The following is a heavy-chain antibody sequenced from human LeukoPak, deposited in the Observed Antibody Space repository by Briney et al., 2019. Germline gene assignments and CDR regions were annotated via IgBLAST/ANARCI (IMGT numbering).Heavy chain of an antibody. CDR1: GYSFTTYL. J-gene: IGHJ4*02. D-gene: IGHD6-19*01. CDR3: ARRYSSSQNIAVAGLYYFDY. V-gene: IGHV5-51*01. Sequence: HGESLKISCKGSGYSFTTYLIGWVRQMPGKGLEWMGIIHPGDSDTIYSPSFQGQVTISADKSISTAYLQWSSLKASDTAMYYCARRYSSSQNIAVAGLYYFDYWGQGTLVTVSS. CDR2: IHPGDSDT.